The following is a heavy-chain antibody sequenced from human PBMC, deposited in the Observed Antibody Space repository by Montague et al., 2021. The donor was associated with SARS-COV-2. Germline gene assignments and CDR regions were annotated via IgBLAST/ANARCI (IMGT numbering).Heavy chain of an antibody. CDR1: GGSLSSSSYY. CDR2: LYSSGTT. V-gene: IGHV4-39*07. J-gene: IGHJ4*02. CDR3: ASTDVVVRRMPMPFDY. Sequence: SETLSLTCTVSGGSLSSSSYYWGWIRQPPGKALEWIGTLYSSGTTYYXPSLKSRVTMSVDKSKNQFSLRLRSVTAADTAVYYCASTDVVVRRMPMPFDYWGQGTLVTVSS. D-gene: IGHD4-23*01.